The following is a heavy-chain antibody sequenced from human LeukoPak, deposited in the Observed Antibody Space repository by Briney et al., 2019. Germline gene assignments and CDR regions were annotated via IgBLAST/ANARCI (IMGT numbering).Heavy chain of an antibody. CDR3: ARVGYSSSSVDY. Sequence: SETLSLTCAVYGGSFSGYYWSWIRQPPGKGLEWIGEINHSGSTNYNPSLKSRVTISVDTSKNQFSLKLSSVTAADTAVYCCARVGYSSSSVDYWGQGTLVTVSS. CDR1: GGSFSGYY. V-gene: IGHV4-34*01. CDR2: INHSGST. D-gene: IGHD6-6*01. J-gene: IGHJ4*02.